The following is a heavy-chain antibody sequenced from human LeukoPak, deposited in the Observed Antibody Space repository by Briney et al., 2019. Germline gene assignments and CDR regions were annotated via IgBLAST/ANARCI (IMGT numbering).Heavy chain of an antibody. CDR1: GGTFSSYA. Sequence: SVKVSCKASGGTFSSYAISWVRQAPGQGLEWMGGIIPIFGTANYAQKFQGRVTITTDESTSTAYMELSSLRSEGTAVYYCAGSHTAMVQSYYYYMDVWGKGTTVTVSS. V-gene: IGHV1-69*05. CDR3: AGSHTAMVQSYYYYMDV. CDR2: IIPIFGTA. D-gene: IGHD5-18*01. J-gene: IGHJ6*03.